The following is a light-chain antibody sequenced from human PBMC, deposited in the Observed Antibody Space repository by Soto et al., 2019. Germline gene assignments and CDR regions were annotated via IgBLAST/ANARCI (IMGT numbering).Light chain of an antibody. Sequence: QSALTQPRSVSGSPGQSVSISCTGTSSDVGYYYYVTWFQQHPNKATKLIIYDVRKRPSGVPPRFSGSKSGNTAFLTISGLQADDEADYCCCSYVRSYATYVFGTGTKVTVL. CDR3: CSYVRSYATYV. CDR1: SSDVGYYYY. V-gene: IGLV2-11*01. J-gene: IGLJ1*01. CDR2: DVR.